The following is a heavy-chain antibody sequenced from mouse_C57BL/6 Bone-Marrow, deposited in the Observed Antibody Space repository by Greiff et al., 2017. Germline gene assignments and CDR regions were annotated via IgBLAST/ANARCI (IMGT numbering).Heavy chain of an antibody. V-gene: IGHV1-54*01. J-gene: IGHJ2*01. Sequence: VKLQQSGAELVRPGTSVKVSCKASGYAFTNYLIEWVKQRPGPGLEWIGVINPGSGGTSYNQKFKGKATLTAATSSSPAYLRLSSLTSEAAAVYSCARGGWYPDYWGQGTTLTVSS. CDR1: GYAFTNYL. CDR3: ARGGWYPDY. CDR2: INPGSGGT. D-gene: IGHD2-1*01.